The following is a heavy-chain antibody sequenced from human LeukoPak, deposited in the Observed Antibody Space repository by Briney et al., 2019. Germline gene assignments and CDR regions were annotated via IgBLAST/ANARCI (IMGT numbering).Heavy chain of an antibody. Sequence: GGSLRLSCAASEFSVGSNYMTWVRQAPGKGLEWVSLIYSGGSTYYADSVKGRFTISRDNSKNTLYLQMNSLRAEDTAVYYCAKEAYGSGEKMADYWGQGTLVTVSS. CDR3: AKEAYGSGEKMADY. V-gene: IGHV3-66*01. CDR1: EFSVGSNY. CDR2: IYSGGST. D-gene: IGHD3-10*01. J-gene: IGHJ4*02.